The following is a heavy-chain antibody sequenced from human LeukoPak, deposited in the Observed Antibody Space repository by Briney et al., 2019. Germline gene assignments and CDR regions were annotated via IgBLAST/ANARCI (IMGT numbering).Heavy chain of an antibody. D-gene: IGHD2-2*01. J-gene: IGHJ3*02. CDR2: IYPGYSYT. CDR3: ACPYGGYCSSTSCYNTNDAFDI. V-gene: IGHV5-51*01. CDR1: GYSFTSYW. Sequence: GESLKISCKGSGYSFTSYWIGWVRQMPGKGLEWMGIIYPGYSYTRYSPSFQGQVTISADKSISTAYLQWSSLKASDTAMYYCACPYGGYCSSTSCYNTNDAFDIWGQGTMVTVSS.